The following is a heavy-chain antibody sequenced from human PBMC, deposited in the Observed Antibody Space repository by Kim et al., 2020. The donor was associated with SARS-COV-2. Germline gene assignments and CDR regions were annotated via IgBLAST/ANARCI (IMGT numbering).Heavy chain of an antibody. CDR2: IYYSGST. CDR1: GGSISSYY. CDR3: ARYSWRGLSPYWEKYYYYGMDV. J-gene: IGHJ6*02. D-gene: IGHD1-26*01. V-gene: IGHV4-59*01. Sequence: SETLSLTCTVSGGSISSYYWSWIRQPPGKGLEWIGYIYYSGSTNYNPSLKSRVTISVDTSKNQFSLKLSSVTAADTAVYYCARYSWRGLSPYWEKYYYYGMDVWGQGTTVTVSS.